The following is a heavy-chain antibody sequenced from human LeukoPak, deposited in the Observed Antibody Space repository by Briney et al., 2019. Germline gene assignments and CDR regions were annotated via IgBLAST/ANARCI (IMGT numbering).Heavy chain of an antibody. CDR1: GGSISSYY. V-gene: IGHV4-4*07. D-gene: IGHD2-15*01. Sequence: SETLSLTCTVSGGSISSYYWSWIRQPAGKGLEWIGRIYTSGSTNYNPSLKSRVTMSVDTSKNQFSLKLSSVTAADTAVYYCARDQGLWRYCGGGSCYWFDPWGQGTLVTVSS. CDR2: IYTSGST. J-gene: IGHJ5*02. CDR3: ARDQGLWRYCGGGSCYWFDP.